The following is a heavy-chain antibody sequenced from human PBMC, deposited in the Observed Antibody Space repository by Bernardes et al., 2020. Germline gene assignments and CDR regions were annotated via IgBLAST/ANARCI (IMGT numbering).Heavy chain of an antibody. Sequence: SETLSLTCAVSGYSISSGYYWGWIRQPPGKGLEWIGSIYHSGSTYYNPSLKSRVTISVDTSKNQFSLKLSSVTAADPAVYYCARVYIVVVPAAIPGWFDPWGQGTLVTVSS. D-gene: IGHD2-2*02. CDR2: IYHSGST. V-gene: IGHV4-38-2*01. J-gene: IGHJ5*02. CDR3: ARVYIVVVPAAIPGWFDP. CDR1: GYSISSGYY.